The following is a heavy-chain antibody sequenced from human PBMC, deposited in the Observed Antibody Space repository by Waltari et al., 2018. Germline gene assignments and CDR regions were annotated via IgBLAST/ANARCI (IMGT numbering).Heavy chain of an antibody. J-gene: IGHJ6*03. CDR1: GFTFSSYA. D-gene: IGHD4-17*01. CDR3: AKMTTVTPYYYYYMDV. Sequence: EVQLVESGGGLVQPGGSLRLSCAASGFTFSSYAMSWVRQAPGKGLEWVSAISGSGGSTYYADSVKGRFTISRDNSKNTLYLQMNSLRAEDTAVYYCAKMTTVTPYYYYYMDVWGKGTTVTVSS. V-gene: IGHV3-23*04. CDR2: ISGSGGST.